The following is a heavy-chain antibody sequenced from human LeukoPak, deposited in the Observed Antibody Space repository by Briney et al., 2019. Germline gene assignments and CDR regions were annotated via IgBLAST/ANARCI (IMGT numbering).Heavy chain of an antibody. V-gene: IGHV4-34*01. CDR1: GGSFRGYY. J-gene: IGHJ4*02. D-gene: IGHD2-2*01. CDR3: ARGVWVVVVPAAAPYFDY. CDR2: INHSGST. Sequence: SETLSLTCAVYGGSFRGYYWSWIRHPPGKGLEWIGEINHSGSTNYNPSLKSRVTISVDTSRNQFSLKLSSVTAADTAVYYCARGVWVVVVPAAAPYFDYWGQGTLVTVSS.